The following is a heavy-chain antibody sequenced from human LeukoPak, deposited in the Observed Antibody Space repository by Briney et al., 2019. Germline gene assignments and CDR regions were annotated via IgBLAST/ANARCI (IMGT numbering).Heavy chain of an antibody. V-gene: IGHV3-7*01. Sequence: GGPLRLSCGASGFTFSGYWMSWVRQAPGKGLEWVANIKPDGSDKYYVDSVKGRFTISRDNANNSLSLQMNTLRAEDTAVYYCAKTFRANFFDSWGQGTLVTVSS. CDR2: IKPDGSDK. CDR1: GFTFSGYW. J-gene: IGHJ4*02. CDR3: AKTFRANFFDS. D-gene: IGHD2-8*01.